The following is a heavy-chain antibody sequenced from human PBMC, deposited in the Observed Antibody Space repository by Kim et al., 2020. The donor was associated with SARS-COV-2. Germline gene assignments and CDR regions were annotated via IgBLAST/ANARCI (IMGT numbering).Heavy chain of an antibody. Sequence: GGSLRLSCADSGFTFSSYAMNWVRQAPGKGLEWVSAISGSGDSTQYADSVKGRFTISRDSSKNTLYLQMNSLRAEDTAVYYCAKKHSSGWCLDYWGQGTLVTVSS. CDR1: GFTFSSYA. J-gene: IGHJ4*02. CDR2: ISGSGDST. CDR3: AKKHSSGWCLDY. D-gene: IGHD6-19*01. V-gene: IGHV3-23*01.